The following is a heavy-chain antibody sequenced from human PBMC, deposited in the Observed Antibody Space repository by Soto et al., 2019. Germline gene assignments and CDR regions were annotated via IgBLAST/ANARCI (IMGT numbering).Heavy chain of an antibody. J-gene: IGHJ4*02. CDR3: ARDSYDSSGYYYVDY. D-gene: IGHD3-22*01. V-gene: IGHV3-33*01. CDR2: IWYDGSNK. Sequence: PGGSLRLSCAASGFTFSSYGMHWVRQAPGKGLEWVAVIWYDGSNKYYADSVKGRFTISRDNSKNTLYLQMNSLRAEDTAVYYCARDSYDSSGYYYVDYWGQGTLVTVSS. CDR1: GFTFSSYG.